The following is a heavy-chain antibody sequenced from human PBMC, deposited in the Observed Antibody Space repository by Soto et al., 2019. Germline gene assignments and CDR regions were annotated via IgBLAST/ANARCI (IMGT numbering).Heavy chain of an antibody. Sequence: QVQLVESGGGVVQPGRSLRLSCAASGFTFSSYGMHWVRQAPGKGLEWVAVIWYDGSNKYYADSVKGRFTISRDNSKNPLYLQMNSLRAEDTAVYYCARDAPSTGIAVAGTGDYFDYWGQGTLVTVSS. CDR3: ARDAPSTGIAVAGTGDYFDY. D-gene: IGHD6-19*01. V-gene: IGHV3-33*01. J-gene: IGHJ4*02. CDR1: GFTFSSYG. CDR2: IWYDGSNK.